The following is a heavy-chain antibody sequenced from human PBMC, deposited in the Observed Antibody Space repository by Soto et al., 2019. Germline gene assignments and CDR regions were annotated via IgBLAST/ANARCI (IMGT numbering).Heavy chain of an antibody. CDR3: AKAMYYYDSSGYSAFDI. CDR2: ISYDGSNK. Sequence: RGSLRLSCAASGFTFSSYGMHWVRQAPGKGLEWVAVISYDGSNKYYADSVKGRFTISRDNSKNTLYLQMNSLRAEDTAVYYCAKAMYYYDSSGYSAFDIWGQGTMVTVSS. CDR1: GFTFSSYG. J-gene: IGHJ3*02. V-gene: IGHV3-30*18. D-gene: IGHD3-22*01.